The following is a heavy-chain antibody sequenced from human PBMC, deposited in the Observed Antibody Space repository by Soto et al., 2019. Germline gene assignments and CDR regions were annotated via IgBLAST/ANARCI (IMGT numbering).Heavy chain of an antibody. J-gene: IGHJ4*02. V-gene: IGHV3-9*01. CDR1: GLNFDDFA. D-gene: IGHD3-3*01. CDR2: ITWNSRVL. Sequence: PGGSLRLSCVGTGLNFDDFAMHWVRQGPGKGLEWVSGITWNSRVLAYADSVKGRFTISRDNARNSLYLQMDSLRDEDTALYYCAKGRYDFWSPYYFDSWGQGTLVTVSS. CDR3: AKGRYDFWSPYYFDS.